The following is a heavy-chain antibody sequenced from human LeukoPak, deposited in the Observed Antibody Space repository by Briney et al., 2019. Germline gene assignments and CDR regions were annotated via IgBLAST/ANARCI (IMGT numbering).Heavy chain of an antibody. CDR3: AKDPVRYSYDMYYFDY. D-gene: IGHD5-18*01. V-gene: IGHV3-30*02. CDR1: GLTFSSYG. CDR2: IRYDGSNK. J-gene: IGHJ4*02. Sequence: PGGSLRLSCAASGLTFSSYGMHWVRQAPGKGLEWVAFIRYDGSNKYYADSVKGRFTISRDNSKNTLYLQMNSLRAEDTAVYYCAKDPVRYSYDMYYFDYWGQGTLVTVSS.